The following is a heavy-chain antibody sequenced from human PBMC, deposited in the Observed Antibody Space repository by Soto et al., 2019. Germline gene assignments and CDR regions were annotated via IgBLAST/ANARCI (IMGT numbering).Heavy chain of an antibody. CDR1: GFTFSSCA. Sequence: QVPLVESGGGVVQPGRSLRLSCAASGFTFSSCAMHWVRQAPGKGLEWVAVISYDGSNKYYADSVKGRFTISRDNSKNTLYLQMNSLRAEDTAVYYCAKAEVTVVTPYYFDYWGQGTLVTVSS. CDR2: ISYDGSNK. D-gene: IGHD2-21*02. CDR3: AKAEVTVVTPYYFDY. J-gene: IGHJ4*02. V-gene: IGHV3-30*18.